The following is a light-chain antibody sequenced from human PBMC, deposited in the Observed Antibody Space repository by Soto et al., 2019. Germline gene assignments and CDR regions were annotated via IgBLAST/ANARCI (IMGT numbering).Light chain of an antibody. CDR3: QQRSIRPYT. J-gene: IGKJ2*01. Sequence: EVVLTQSPGTLSLSPGERATLSCRASQSVGSSYLAWYQQKPGQAPRLLIYDASNGATGIPVRFSGSGSGTDFTLTISSLEAEDFAVYYCQQRSIRPYTFGQGSRLEIK. CDR2: DAS. CDR1: QSVGSSY. V-gene: IGKV3-11*01.